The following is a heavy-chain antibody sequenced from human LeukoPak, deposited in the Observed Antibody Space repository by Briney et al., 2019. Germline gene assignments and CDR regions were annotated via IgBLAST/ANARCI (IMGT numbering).Heavy chain of an antibody. Sequence: SSETLSLTCAVYGGSFSGYYWSWIRQPPGKGLEWIGEINHSGSTNYNPSLKSRVTISVDTSKNQFSLKLSSVTAADTAVYYCARDRAAAGYYYMDVWGKGTTVTISS. CDR1: GGSFSGYY. V-gene: IGHV4-34*01. CDR3: ARDRAAAGYYYMDV. D-gene: IGHD6-13*01. CDR2: INHSGST. J-gene: IGHJ6*03.